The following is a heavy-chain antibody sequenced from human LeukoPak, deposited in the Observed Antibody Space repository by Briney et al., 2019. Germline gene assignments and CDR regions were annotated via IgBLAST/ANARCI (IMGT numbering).Heavy chain of an antibody. V-gene: IGHV3-23*01. CDR3: AKDFLLLWFGEYNYFDY. J-gene: IGHJ4*02. CDR2: ISGSGGST. Sequence: PGGSLRLSCAASGFTFSSYAMSWVRQAPGKGLEWVSAISGSGGSTYYADSVKGRFTISRDNSKNTLYLQMNSLRAEDTAVYYCAKDFLLLWFGEYNYFDYWGQGTLVTVSS. D-gene: IGHD3-10*01. CDR1: GFTFSSYA.